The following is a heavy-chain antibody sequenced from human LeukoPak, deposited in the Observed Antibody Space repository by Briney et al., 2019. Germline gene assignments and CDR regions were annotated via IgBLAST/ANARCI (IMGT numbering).Heavy chain of an antibody. D-gene: IGHD1-14*01. Sequence: PGGSLRLSCAASGFRFSYHDMHWVRQAPGKGLEFVSSIGAAGAHTFYADSVKGGFTISRDNFQSTMYLQMDGLRPVDSAVYYCARELGGTKTGGFDIWGQGTVVTVSS. CDR1: GFRFSYHD. CDR3: ARELGGTKTGGFDI. J-gene: IGHJ3*02. V-gene: IGHV3-64*02. CDR2: IGAAGAHT.